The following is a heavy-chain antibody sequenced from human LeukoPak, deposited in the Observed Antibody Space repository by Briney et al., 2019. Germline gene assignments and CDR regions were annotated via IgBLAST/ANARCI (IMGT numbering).Heavy chain of an antibody. CDR3: ARGDYDFWSGYYFY. V-gene: IGHV1-2*02. Sequence: GASVKVSCKASGYTFTGYYMHWVRQAPGQGLEWMGWINPNSGGTNYAQKFQGRVTMTRDTSISTAYMDLSRLRSDDTAVYYCARGDYDFWSGYYFYWGQGTLVTVSS. CDR2: INPNSGGT. CDR1: GYTFTGYY. D-gene: IGHD3-3*01. J-gene: IGHJ4*02.